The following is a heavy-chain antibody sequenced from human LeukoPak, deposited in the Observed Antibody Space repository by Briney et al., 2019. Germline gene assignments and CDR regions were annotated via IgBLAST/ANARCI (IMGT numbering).Heavy chain of an antibody. CDR1: GFTFDDYG. V-gene: IGHV3-20*04. CDR3: ARLEAAAPKLAGGYFDY. J-gene: IGHJ4*02. D-gene: IGHD6-25*01. Sequence: GGSLRLSCAASGFTFDDYGMSWVRQAPGKGLEWVCGINWNGGSTGYADSVKGRFTISRDNAKNSLYLQMNSLRAEDTALYYCARLEAAAPKLAGGYFDYWGQGTLVTVSS. CDR2: INWNGGST.